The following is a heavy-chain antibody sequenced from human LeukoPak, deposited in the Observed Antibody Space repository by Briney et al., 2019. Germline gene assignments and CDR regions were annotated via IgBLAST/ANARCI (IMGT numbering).Heavy chain of an antibody. CDR3: ARDNSGYDRLDY. D-gene: IGHD5-12*01. V-gene: IGHV4-30-4*08. CDR2: IYYSGST. Sequence: SETLSLTCTVSGGSISSYYWSWIRQPPGKGLEWIGYIYYSGSTYYNPSLKSRVTISVDTSKNQFSLKLSSVTAADTAVYYCARDNSGYDRLDYWGQGTLVTVSS. J-gene: IGHJ4*02. CDR1: GGSISSYY.